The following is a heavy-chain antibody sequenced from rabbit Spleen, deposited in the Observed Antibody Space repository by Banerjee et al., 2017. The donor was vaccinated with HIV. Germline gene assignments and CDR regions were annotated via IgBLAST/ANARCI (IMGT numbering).Heavy chain of an antibody. CDR1: GFSFSNVYV. CDR3: ASGGGL. J-gene: IGHJ3*01. CDR2: IGTGTGNT. Sequence: QEQLVESGGGLVQPEGSLTLTCKASGFSFSNVYVMCWVRQAPGKGLEWIGCIGTGTGNTWYANWVNGRFSISRENPQITVSLQLNSLTAADTATYFCASGGGLWGQGTLVTVS. V-gene: IGHV1S47*01.